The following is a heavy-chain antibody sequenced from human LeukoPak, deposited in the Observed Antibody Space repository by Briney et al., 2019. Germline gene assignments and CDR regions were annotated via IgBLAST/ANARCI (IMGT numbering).Heavy chain of an antibody. CDR1: GFSISCGYY. Sequence: SETLSLTCAVSGFSISCGYYWAWIRQSPGKGLEWIGSIYNSGNTYYNPSLKSRVTISVDTSKNQFSLKLSSVTAADTAVYYCARGWQWLFYFDYWGQGTLVTVSS. D-gene: IGHD6-19*01. J-gene: IGHJ4*02. CDR3: ARGWQWLFYFDY. CDR2: IYNSGNT. V-gene: IGHV4-38-2*01.